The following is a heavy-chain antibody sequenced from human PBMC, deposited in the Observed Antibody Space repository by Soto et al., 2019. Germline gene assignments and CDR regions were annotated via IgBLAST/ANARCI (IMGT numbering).Heavy chain of an antibody. V-gene: IGHV5-51*01. Sequence: GESLKISCKGSGYSFTSYWIGWVRQMPGKGLEWMGIIYPGDSDIRYSPSFEGQVTISADKSISTAYLQWSSLRASDTAMYYCARHGGRRPQLFYYYGMDVWGQGTAVTVS. CDR1: GYSFTSYW. CDR2: IYPGDSDI. D-gene: IGHD3-16*01. CDR3: ARHGGRRPQLFYYYGMDV. J-gene: IGHJ6*02.